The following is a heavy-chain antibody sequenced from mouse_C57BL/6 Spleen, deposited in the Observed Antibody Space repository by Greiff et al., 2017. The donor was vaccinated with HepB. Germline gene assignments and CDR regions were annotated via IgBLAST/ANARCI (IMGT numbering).Heavy chain of an antibody. CDR1: GFTFSDYG. D-gene: IGHD2-1*01. CDR2: ISSGSSTI. J-gene: IGHJ4*01. Sequence: EVMLVESGGGLVKPGGSLKLSCAASGFTFSDYGMHWVRQAPEKGLEWVAYISSGSSTIYYADTVKGRFTISRENAKNTLFLQMTSLRSEDTAMYYCARTYGNFYYYAMDYWGQGPSVTFSS. CDR3: ARTYGNFYYYAMDY. V-gene: IGHV5-17*01.